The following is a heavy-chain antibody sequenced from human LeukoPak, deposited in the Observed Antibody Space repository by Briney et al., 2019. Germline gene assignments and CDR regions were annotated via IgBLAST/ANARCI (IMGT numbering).Heavy chain of an antibody. V-gene: IGHV3-23*01. D-gene: IGHD4-17*01. CDR1: GFTFSSYA. CDR2: ISASGRTT. CDR3: AKSDYGDYVGWFDP. J-gene: IGHJ5*02. Sequence: PGGSLRLSCVASGFTFSSYAMSWVRQAPGKGLEWVSAISASGRTTYYADSVRGRFTISRDNSKNTLYLQMNSLRAEDTAVYYCAKSDYGDYVGWFDPWGQGTLVTVSS.